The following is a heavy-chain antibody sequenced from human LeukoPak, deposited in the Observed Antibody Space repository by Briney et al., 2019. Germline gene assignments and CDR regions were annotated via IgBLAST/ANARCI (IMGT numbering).Heavy chain of an antibody. V-gene: IGHV1-2*02. J-gene: IGHJ6*02. CDR3: ARGYSAMDV. CDR1: GYTFTGQY. Sequence: ASVKVSCKASGYTFTGQYLYWARKTPGQSLQCMGWINPKTGDTHSAQNFRGRVTMTRDTSISTVYMEVTRLTSDATAVYYCARGYSAMDVCGQRTTVTVSS. D-gene: IGHD2-21*01. CDR2: INPKTGDT.